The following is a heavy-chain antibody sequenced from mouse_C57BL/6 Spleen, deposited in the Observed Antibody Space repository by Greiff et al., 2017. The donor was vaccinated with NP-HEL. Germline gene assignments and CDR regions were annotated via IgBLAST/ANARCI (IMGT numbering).Heavy chain of an antibody. Sequence: EVQLVESEGGLVQPGSSMKLSCTASGFTFSDYYMAWVRQVPEKGLEWVANINYDGSSTYYLDSLKSRFIISRDNAKNILYLQMSSLKSEDTATYYCARAYYDGYYYAMDYWGQGTSVTVSS. CDR1: GFTFSDYY. CDR3: ARAYYDGYYYAMDY. CDR2: INYDGSST. D-gene: IGHD1-1*01. V-gene: IGHV5-16*01. J-gene: IGHJ4*01.